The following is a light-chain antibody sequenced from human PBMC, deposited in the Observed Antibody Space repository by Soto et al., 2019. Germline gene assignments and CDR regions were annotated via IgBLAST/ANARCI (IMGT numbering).Light chain of an antibody. J-gene: IGKJ4*01. CDR3: QQRSDWPLT. Sequence: EIMLTPSPATLSLSPGERAALSCRASQSVGTYLAWYQQKPGQAPRLLLYGVSNRATGIPARFSGSGSGADFTLTISSLEPEDFAVYYCQQRSDWPLTFGGGTKVEIK. CDR1: QSVGTY. V-gene: IGKV3-11*01. CDR2: GVS.